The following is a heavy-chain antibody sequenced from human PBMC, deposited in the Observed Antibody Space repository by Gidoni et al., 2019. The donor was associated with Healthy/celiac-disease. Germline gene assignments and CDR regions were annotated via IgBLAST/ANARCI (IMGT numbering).Heavy chain of an antibody. D-gene: IGHD2-8*01. CDR1: GFTFSSYW. V-gene: IGHV3-7*01. Sequence: EVQLVESGGSLVQPGGSLRLSCAASGFTFSSYWMSWVRQAPGKGLEWVANIKQDGSEKYYVDSVKGRFTISRDNAKNSLYLQMNSLRAEDTAVYYCARDQIVYTNWFDPWGQGTLVTVSS. J-gene: IGHJ5*02. CDR3: ARDQIVYTNWFDP. CDR2: IKQDGSEK.